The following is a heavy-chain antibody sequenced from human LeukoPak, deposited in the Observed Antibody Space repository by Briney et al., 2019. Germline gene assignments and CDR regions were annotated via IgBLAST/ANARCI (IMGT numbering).Heavy chain of an antibody. V-gene: IGHV1-24*01. Sequence: ASVKVSCKVSGYTLTEYSVQWVRQAPGKGLEWMGGFDPEDGITTYAQKLQGRITMTEDTSTDTAYMELSSLRSEDTAIYYCATVEREYFDTSGYYNYWGQGTLVTVSS. J-gene: IGHJ4*02. CDR1: GYTLTEYS. CDR3: ATVEREYFDTSGYYNY. CDR2: FDPEDGIT. D-gene: IGHD3-22*01.